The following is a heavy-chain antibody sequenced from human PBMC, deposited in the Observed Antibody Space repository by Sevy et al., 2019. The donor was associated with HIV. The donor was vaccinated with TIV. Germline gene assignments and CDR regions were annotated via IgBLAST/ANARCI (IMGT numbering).Heavy chain of an antibody. D-gene: IGHD4-17*01. CDR1: GFPFSTYA. V-gene: IGHV3-30*04. CDR2: ISYDGSNI. J-gene: IGHJ6*02. Sequence: GGSLRLSCAASGFPFSTYAIHWVRQAPGKGLEWVAVISYDGSNIYYADSVKVRFTISRDNSKNTLYLQMNSLRPEDTAMYYCARELPSAVTFPFYYYGLDFWGQGTTVTVSS. CDR3: ARELPSAVTFPFYYYGLDF.